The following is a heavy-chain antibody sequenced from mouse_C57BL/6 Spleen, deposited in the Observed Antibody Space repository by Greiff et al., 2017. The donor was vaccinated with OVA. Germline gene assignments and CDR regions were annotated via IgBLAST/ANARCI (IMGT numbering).Heavy chain of an antibody. J-gene: IGHJ3*01. D-gene: IGHD1-1*01. V-gene: IGHV14-2*01. CDR2: IDPEDGET. CDR1: GFNIKDYY. Sequence: VQLKESGAELVKPGASVKLSCTASGFNIKDYYMHWVKQRTEQGLEWIGRIDPEDGETKYAPKFQGKATITADTSSNTAYLQLSSLTSEDTAVYYCAYYYGSSYGFAYWGQGTLVTVSA. CDR3: AYYYGSSYGFAY.